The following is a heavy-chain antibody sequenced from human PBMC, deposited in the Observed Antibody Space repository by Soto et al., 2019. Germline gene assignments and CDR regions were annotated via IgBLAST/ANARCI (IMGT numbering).Heavy chain of an antibody. D-gene: IGHD2-15*01. Sequence: GSLRLSCAASGFTFSSYAMSWVCQAPGKGLEWVSSISSSSSYIYYADSVKGRFTISRDNAKNSLYLQMNSLRAEDTAVYYCARVGYCSGGSCYFGDYYYYGMDVWGQGTTVTVSS. CDR2: ISSSSSYI. V-gene: IGHV3-21*01. CDR3: ARVGYCSGGSCYFGDYYYYGMDV. CDR1: GFTFSSYA. J-gene: IGHJ6*02.